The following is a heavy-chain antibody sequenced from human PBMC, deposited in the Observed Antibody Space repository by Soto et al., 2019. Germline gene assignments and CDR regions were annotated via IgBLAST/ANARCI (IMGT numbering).Heavy chain of an antibody. D-gene: IGHD6-6*01. CDR2: ISSSSSYI. CDR3: AGFSIAARLLSTFDP. J-gene: IGHJ5*02. V-gene: IGHV3-21*01. Sequence: GSLRLSCAASGFTFSSYSMNWVRQAPGKGLEWVSSISSSSSYIYYADSVKGRFTISRDNAKNSLSLQMNSLRAEDTAVYYCAGFSIAARLLSTFDPGGQGTLVTVSS. CDR1: GFTFSSYS.